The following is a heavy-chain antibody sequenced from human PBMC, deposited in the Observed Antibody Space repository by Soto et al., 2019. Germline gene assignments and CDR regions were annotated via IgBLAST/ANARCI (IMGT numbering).Heavy chain of an antibody. Sequence: QVQLVESGGGLVKPGGSLRLCCAASGFTFSDYYMSWVRQARGKGLEWVSYISRSSSYTNYADSVQGRFTISRDNAKNSLYLQMNTLRAEDTAVYYCARDYHYYYGMDVWGQGTTVTVSS. CDR1: GFTFSDYY. D-gene: IGHD3-16*02. J-gene: IGHJ6*02. V-gene: IGHV3-11*05. CDR3: ARDYHYYYGMDV. CDR2: ISRSSSYT.